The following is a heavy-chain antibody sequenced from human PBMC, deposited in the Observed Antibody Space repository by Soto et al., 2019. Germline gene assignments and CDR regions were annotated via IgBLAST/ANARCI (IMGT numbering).Heavy chain of an antibody. Sequence: QVQLVESGGGVVQPGRSLRLSCAASGFTFSSYAMHWVRQAPGKGLEWVAVISYDGSNKYYADSVQGRLTISRDNSKNTLYLQMNSLRAEDTAVYYCARAEHTVIDYWGQGTLVTVSS. J-gene: IGHJ4*02. CDR3: ARAEHTVIDY. V-gene: IGHV3-30-3*01. CDR2: ISYDGSNK. CDR1: GFTFSSYA. D-gene: IGHD4-4*01.